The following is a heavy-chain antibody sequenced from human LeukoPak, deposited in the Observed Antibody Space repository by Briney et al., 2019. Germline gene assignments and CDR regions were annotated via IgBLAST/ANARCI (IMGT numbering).Heavy chain of an antibody. CDR1: GFNFSSYG. CDR3: ARAGDAFDI. Sequence: GGSLRLSCAASGFNFSSYGMHWVRQAPGKGLEWVAVIWYDGSDKYYTDSVKGRFTISRDNSKNTLYLQMNSLRAGDTAIYYCARAGDAFDIRGQGTMVTVSS. V-gene: IGHV3-33*01. CDR2: IWYDGSDK. J-gene: IGHJ3*02.